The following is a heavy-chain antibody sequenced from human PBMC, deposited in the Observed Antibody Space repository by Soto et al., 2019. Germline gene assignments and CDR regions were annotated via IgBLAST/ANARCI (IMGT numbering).Heavy chain of an antibody. CDR1: GFTFSSYA. CDR3: AKGRDIVVVPAARLVVVVAATPFDY. V-gene: IGHV3-23*01. D-gene: IGHD2-2*01. J-gene: IGHJ4*02. Sequence: EVQLLESGGGLVQPGGSLRLSCAASGFTFSSYAMSWVRQAPGKGLEWVSAISGSGGSTYYADSVKGRFTIARDHSKNTLYLQMNSLRAEDTAVYYCAKGRDIVVVPAARLVVVVAATPFDYWGQGTLVTVSS. CDR2: ISGSGGST.